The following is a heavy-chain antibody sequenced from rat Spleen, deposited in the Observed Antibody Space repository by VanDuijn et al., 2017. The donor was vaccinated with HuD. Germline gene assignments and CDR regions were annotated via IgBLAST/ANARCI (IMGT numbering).Heavy chain of an antibody. J-gene: IGHJ3*01. CDR1: GFTFSDYY. V-gene: IGHV5-25*01. CDR2: ISASGGST. Sequence: EVQLVESDGGLVQPGRSLKLSCAASGFTFSDYYMAWVRQAPTKGLEWVASISASGGSTYYPDSVRGRFTISRDNAKSILYLQMDSLRSEDTASYSCARQFYGYVDWGQGTLVTVSS. D-gene: IGHD1-7*01. CDR3: ARQFYGYVD.